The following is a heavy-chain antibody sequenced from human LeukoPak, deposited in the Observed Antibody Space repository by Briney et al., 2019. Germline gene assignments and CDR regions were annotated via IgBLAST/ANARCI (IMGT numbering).Heavy chain of an antibody. CDR3: ARVVYSSGWNFDY. CDR2: IYTSGST. D-gene: IGHD6-19*01. Sequence: PSETLSLTCTVSGGSISSGSYYWSWIRQPAGKGLEWIGRIYTSGSTNYNPSLKSRVTISVDTSKNQFSLKLSSVTAADTAVYYCARVVYSSGWNFDYWGQGTLVTVSS. CDR1: GGSISSGSYY. V-gene: IGHV4-61*02. J-gene: IGHJ4*02.